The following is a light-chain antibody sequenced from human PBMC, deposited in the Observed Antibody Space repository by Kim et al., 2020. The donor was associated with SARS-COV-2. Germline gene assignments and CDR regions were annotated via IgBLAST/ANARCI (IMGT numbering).Light chain of an antibody. V-gene: IGLV1-44*01. CDR1: SSNIGSNS. CDR2: NNN. Sequence: GQRVTISCSGSSSNIGSNSVNWYQQVPGTATQVLIYNNNQRPSGVADRFSASTSGTSASLAISGLQSEDEADYYCASWDDTLSGWVFGGGTKVTVL. CDR3: ASWDDTLSGWV. J-gene: IGLJ3*02.